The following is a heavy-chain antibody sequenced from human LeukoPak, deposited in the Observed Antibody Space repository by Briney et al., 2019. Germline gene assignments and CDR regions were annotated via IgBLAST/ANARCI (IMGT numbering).Heavy chain of an antibody. J-gene: IGHJ5*02. Sequence: ASVKVSCKASGYTFTSYGISWVRQAPGQGLEWMGRIIPILGIANYAQKFQGRVTITADKSTSTAYMELSSLRSEDTAVYYCASIEESSGSYYNSYWFDPWGQGTLVTVSS. CDR2: IIPILGIA. D-gene: IGHD3-10*01. CDR3: ASIEESSGSYYNSYWFDP. CDR1: GYTFTSYG. V-gene: IGHV1-69*04.